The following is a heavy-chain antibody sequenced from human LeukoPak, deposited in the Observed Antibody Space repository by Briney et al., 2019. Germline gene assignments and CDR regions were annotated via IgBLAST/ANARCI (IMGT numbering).Heavy chain of an antibody. Sequence: GGSLRLSCAASGFTVSSNYMSWVRQAPGKGLEWVSVIYSGGSTYYADSVKGRFTISRDNSKNTLYLQMSSLRAEDTAVYYCARDSLGEYFDYWGQGTLVTVSS. CDR1: GFTVSSNY. CDR2: IYSGGST. V-gene: IGHV3-66*02. CDR3: ARDSLGEYFDY. D-gene: IGHD3-16*01. J-gene: IGHJ4*02.